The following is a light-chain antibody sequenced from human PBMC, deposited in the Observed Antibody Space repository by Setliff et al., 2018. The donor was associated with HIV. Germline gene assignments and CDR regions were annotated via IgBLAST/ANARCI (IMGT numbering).Light chain of an antibody. CDR1: SSDVGTYRF. Sequence: QSVLTQPASVSGSPGQSITISCTGTSSDVGTYRFVSWYQQHPGKVPKLMIYEVTKRPSGVSNRFSAPKSGNTASLTISGLQAEDEADYYCSAYAGVGTVFGTGTKV. V-gene: IGLV2-23*02. J-gene: IGLJ1*01. CDR3: SAYAGVGTV. CDR2: EVT.